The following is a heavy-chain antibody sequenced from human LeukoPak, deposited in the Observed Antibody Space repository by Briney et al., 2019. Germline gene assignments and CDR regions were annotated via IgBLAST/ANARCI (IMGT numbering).Heavy chain of an antibody. J-gene: IGHJ4*02. D-gene: IGHD2-21*02. V-gene: IGHV7-4-1*02. CDR2: INTNTGNP. Sequence: ASVKVPCKASGYTFTSYAMNWVRQAPGQGLEWMGWINTNTGNPTYAQGFTGRFVFSLDTSVSTAYLQISSLKAEDTAVYYCARPGGVTAIHLPDYWGQGTLVTVSS. CDR3: ARPGGVTAIHLPDY. CDR1: GYTFTSYA.